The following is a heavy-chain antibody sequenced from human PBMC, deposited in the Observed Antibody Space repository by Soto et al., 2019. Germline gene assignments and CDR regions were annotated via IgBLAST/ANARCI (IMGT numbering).Heavy chain of an antibody. Sequence: QVQLVQSGAEVKKPGSSVKVSCKASGGTFSSYAISWMRQAPGQGLEWMGGIIPIFGTANYAQKFQGRVTITADESTSTAYMELSSLRSEDTAVYYCARRGIAARPGEDYYYGMDVWGQGTTVTVSS. CDR3: ARRGIAARPGEDYYYGMDV. D-gene: IGHD6-6*01. CDR1: GGTFSSYA. CDR2: IIPIFGTA. V-gene: IGHV1-69*12. J-gene: IGHJ6*02.